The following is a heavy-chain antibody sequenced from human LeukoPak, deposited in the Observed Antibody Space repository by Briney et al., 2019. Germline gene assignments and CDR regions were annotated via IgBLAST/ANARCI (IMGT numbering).Heavy chain of an antibody. CDR2: INPNSGGT. D-gene: IGHD1-1*01. V-gene: IGHV1-2*02. J-gene: IGHJ6*03. Sequence: GASVKVSCKASGYTFTGYYMHWVRQAPGQGLEGMGWINPNSGGTNYAQKFQGRVTMTRDTSISTAYMELSRLRSDDTAVYYCARSLRGDWKRLYYYYYMDVWGKGTTVTVSS. CDR1: GYTFTGYY. CDR3: ARSLRGDWKRLYYYYYMDV.